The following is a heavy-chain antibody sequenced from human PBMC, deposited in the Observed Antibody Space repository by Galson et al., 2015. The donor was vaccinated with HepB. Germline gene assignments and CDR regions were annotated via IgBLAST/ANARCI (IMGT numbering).Heavy chain of an antibody. CDR2: INPNTGDT. D-gene: IGHD6-13*01. CDR3: AREGIAAAGYFDY. J-gene: IGHJ4*02. CDR1: GYTFTGYY. Sequence: SVKVSCKASGYTFTGYYVHWVRQAPGQGLEWMGRINPNTGDTNYAQKFQGRVTMTRDTSINTVYMELSSLRSDDTAVYYCAREGIAAAGYFDYWGQGTLVTVSS. V-gene: IGHV1-2*06.